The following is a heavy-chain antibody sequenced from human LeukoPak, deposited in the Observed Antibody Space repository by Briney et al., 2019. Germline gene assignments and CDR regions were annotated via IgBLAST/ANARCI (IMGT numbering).Heavy chain of an antibody. V-gene: IGHV4-59*01. CDR3: ARTTVTTVWFDP. J-gene: IGHJ5*02. CDR2: IYYSGST. Sequence: PSETLSLTCTLSGGSISSYYWSWIRQPPGKGLEWIGYIYYSGSTNYNPSLKSRVTISVDTSKNQFSLKLSSVTAADTAVYYCARTTVTTVWFDPRGQGTLVTVSS. D-gene: IGHD4-11*01. CDR1: GGSISSYY.